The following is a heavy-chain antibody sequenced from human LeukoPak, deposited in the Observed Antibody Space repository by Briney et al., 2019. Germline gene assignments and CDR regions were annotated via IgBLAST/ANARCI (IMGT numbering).Heavy chain of an antibody. CDR1: GGSFSGYY. V-gene: IGHV4-34*01. J-gene: IGHJ5*02. Sequence: SETLPLTCAVYGGSFSGYYWSWIRQPPGRGLEWIGEIAHSGSTKYNPSLKSRVTISVDASKNQFSLKLTSVTAADTAVYYCARGGVVVPAAIEHNWFDPWGQGTLVTVSS. CDR2: IAHSGST. D-gene: IGHD2-2*01. CDR3: ARGGVVVPAAIEHNWFDP.